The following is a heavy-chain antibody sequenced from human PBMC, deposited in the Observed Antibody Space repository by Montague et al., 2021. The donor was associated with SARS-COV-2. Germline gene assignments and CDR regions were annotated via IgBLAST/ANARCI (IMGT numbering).Heavy chain of an antibody. J-gene: IGHJ4*02. Sequence: SETLSLTCTVSGVVELRRRSEEHTSELQSHHELVCRLLLEKKKSTYYHPSLKRLVTISVDTSKNQFSLKLISVSDADTAVYYCSRLELPNNEADGWGVLDYGGQGT. CDR1: GVVELRRRSE. CDR3: SRLELPNNEADGWGVLDY. CDR2: LEKKKST. V-gene: IGHV4-39*01. D-gene: IGHD1-7*01.